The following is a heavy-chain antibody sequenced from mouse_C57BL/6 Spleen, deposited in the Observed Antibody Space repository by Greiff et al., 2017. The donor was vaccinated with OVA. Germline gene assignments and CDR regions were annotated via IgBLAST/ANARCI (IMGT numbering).Heavy chain of an antibody. V-gene: IGHV1-85*01. Sequence: QVQLKESGPELVKPGASVKLSCKASGYTFTSYDINWVKQRPGQGLEWIGWIYPRDGSTKYNEKFKGKATLTVDTSSSTAYMELHSLTSEDSAVYFCARSPGYGNYGAWFAYWGQGTLVTVSA. D-gene: IGHD2-1*01. CDR2: IYPRDGST. CDR3: ARSPGYGNYGAWFAY. CDR1: GYTFTSYD. J-gene: IGHJ3*01.